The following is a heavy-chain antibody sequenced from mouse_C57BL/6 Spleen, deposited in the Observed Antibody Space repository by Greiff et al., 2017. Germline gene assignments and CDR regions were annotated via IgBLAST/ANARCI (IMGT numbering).Heavy chain of an antibody. D-gene: IGHD2-5*01. CDR3: AIYDYYSNSWFAY. CDR2: IHPYDSDT. V-gene: IGHV1-74*01. CDR1: GYTFTSSW. J-gene: IGHJ3*01. Sequence: QVQLQQPGAELVKPGASVKVSCKASGYTFTSSWLHWVKQRPGQGLEWIGRIHPYDSDTNYNQKFKGKATLTVDKSSSTAYMQLSSLTSEDSAVYYCAIYDYYSNSWFAYWGQGTLVTVSA.